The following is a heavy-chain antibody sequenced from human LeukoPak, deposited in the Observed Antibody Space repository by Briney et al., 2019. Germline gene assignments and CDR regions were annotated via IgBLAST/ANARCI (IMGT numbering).Heavy chain of an antibody. J-gene: IGHJ2*01. V-gene: IGHV4-4*08. Sequence: SETLSLTCTVSGGSIFCYYFNWIRQPPGKGLEWIGYVYSNGITNYSPSFRSRGTISIATTKNQFSLRLRSVTAADTATYYCARRAYYDSSGYSPTSGYFDVWGRGTLVTVSS. CDR1: GGSIFCYY. D-gene: IGHD3-22*01. CDR2: VYSNGIT. CDR3: ARRAYYDSSGYSPTSGYFDV.